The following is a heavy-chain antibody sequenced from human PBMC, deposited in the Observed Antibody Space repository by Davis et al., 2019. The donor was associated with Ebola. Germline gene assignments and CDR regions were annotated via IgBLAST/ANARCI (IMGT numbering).Heavy chain of an antibody. CDR1: GFTFSSYG. D-gene: IGHD4-17*01. CDR2: IWYDGSNK. Sequence: GESLKISCAASGFTFSSYGMHWVRQAPGKGLEWVAVIWYDGSNKYYADSVKGRFTISRDNSKNALYLEMNSLTPEDTAVYYCAKDDPTTVDYWGQGTLVTVSS. J-gene: IGHJ4*02. CDR3: AKDDPTTVDY. V-gene: IGHV3-30*02.